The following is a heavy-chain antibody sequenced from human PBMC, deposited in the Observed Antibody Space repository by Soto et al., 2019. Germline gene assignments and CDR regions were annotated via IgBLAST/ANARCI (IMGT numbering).Heavy chain of an antibody. D-gene: IGHD5-18*01. J-gene: IGHJ4*02. CDR2: ISAYNGNT. Sequence: QVQLVQSGAEVKKPGASVKVSCKASGYTFTSYGISWVRQAPGQGLEWMGCISAYNGNTNYAQKLQGRVTMTTDTPTRTAYMELRRLRADDTAVYYCARGPHVDPGKVAPFDYWGQGTLVTVSS. V-gene: IGHV1-18*01. CDR3: ARGPHVDPGKVAPFDY. CDR1: GYTFTSYG.